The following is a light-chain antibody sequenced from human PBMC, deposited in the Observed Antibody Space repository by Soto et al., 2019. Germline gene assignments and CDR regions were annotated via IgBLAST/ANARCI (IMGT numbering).Light chain of an antibody. Sequence: EIVMKQSPATLSVSPGERATLSCRASQSVSSNLAWYQQKPGQAPRLLIYGASTRAPGIPARFSGSGSGTEFTLTISSLQSEDFAGYYCQQYNNWPPWTFGQGTKVEIK. CDR2: GAS. V-gene: IGKV3D-15*01. J-gene: IGKJ1*01. CDR3: QQYNNWPPWT. CDR1: QSVSSN.